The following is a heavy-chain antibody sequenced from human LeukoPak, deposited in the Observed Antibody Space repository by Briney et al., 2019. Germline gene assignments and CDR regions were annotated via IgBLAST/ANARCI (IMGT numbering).Heavy chain of an antibody. CDR2: ISSSSSYI. Sequence: GGSLRLSCAASGFTFSSYSMNWVRQAPGKGPEWVSSISSSSSYIYYADSVKGRFTISRDNAKNSLYLQMNSLRAEDTAVYYCANIYGDYEWNYWGQGTLVTVSS. CDR3: ANIYGDYEWNY. V-gene: IGHV3-21*01. CDR1: GFTFSSYS. J-gene: IGHJ4*02. D-gene: IGHD4-17*01.